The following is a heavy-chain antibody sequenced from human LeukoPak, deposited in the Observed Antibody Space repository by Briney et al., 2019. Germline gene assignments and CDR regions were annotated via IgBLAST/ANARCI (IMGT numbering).Heavy chain of an antibody. CDR1: GFTFSSYA. CDR2: ISSNGGST. CDR3: VKDRDSSSWYGSRFDP. Sequence: GGSLRLSCSASGFTFSSYAMHWVRQAPGKGLEYVSAISSNGGSTYYADSVKGRFTISRDNSKNTLYLQMSSLRAEDTAVYYCVKDRDSSSWYGSRFDPWGQGTLVTVSS. D-gene: IGHD6-13*01. V-gene: IGHV3-64D*06. J-gene: IGHJ5*02.